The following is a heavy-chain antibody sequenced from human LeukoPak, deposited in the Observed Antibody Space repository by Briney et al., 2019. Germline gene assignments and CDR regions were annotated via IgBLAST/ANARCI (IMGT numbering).Heavy chain of an antibody. CDR3: AKDVRPSIYDSSSFAFDI. CDR1: GFTFDDYA. D-gene: IGHD3-22*01. CDR2: IRWNSGSI. Sequence: GRSLRLSCAASGFTFDDYAMHWVRQAPGKGLEWVSGIRWNSGSIGYADSVKGRFTISRDNAKNSLYLQMNSLRAEDMALYYCAKDVRPSIYDSSSFAFDIWGQGTMVTVSS. J-gene: IGHJ3*02. V-gene: IGHV3-9*03.